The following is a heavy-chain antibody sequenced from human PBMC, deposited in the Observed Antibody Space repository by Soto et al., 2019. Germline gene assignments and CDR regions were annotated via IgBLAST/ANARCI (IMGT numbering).Heavy chain of an antibody. D-gene: IGHD2-21*01. Sequence: GGSLRLSCAASGFTFSSYAMSWVRQAPGKGLEWVSAISGSGGSTYYADSVKGRFTISRDNSKNTLYLQMNSLRAEDTAVYYCAKDRGHIVVVIAIPDAFDIWGQGTMVTVSS. CDR1: GFTFSSYA. CDR2: ISGSGGST. CDR3: AKDRGHIVVVIAIPDAFDI. V-gene: IGHV3-23*01. J-gene: IGHJ3*02.